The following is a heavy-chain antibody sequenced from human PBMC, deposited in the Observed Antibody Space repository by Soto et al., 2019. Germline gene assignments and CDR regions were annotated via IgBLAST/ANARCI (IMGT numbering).Heavy chain of an antibody. CDR2: IYYSGST. V-gene: IGHV4-39*01. CDR3: ARRGGIAVDGGYFEY. CDR1: VVSISSSSYY. D-gene: IGHD6-19*01. J-gene: IGHJ4*02. Sequence: SETLSLTCTVSVVSISSSSYYWGWIRQPPGKGLEWIGSIYYSGSTYYNPSLKSRVTISVDTSKNQFSLKLSSVTAADTAVYYYARRGGIAVDGGYFEYWGQTTLCNVSS.